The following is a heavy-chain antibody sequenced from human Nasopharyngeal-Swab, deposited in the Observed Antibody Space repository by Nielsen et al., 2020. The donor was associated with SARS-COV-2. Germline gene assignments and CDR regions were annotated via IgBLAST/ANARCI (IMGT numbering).Heavy chain of an antibody. CDR3: ARGRIAAAVADWYFDL. J-gene: IGHJ2*01. CDR1: GGSLSGYY. D-gene: IGHD6-13*01. Sequence: SETLSLTCAVFGGSLSGYYWSWIRQPPGKGLEWIGEINHSGSTSYNPSLGSRVTISVDTSNNQFSLMLTSVTAADTAVYYCARGRIAAAVADWYFDLWGRGTLVTVSS. CDR2: INHSGST. V-gene: IGHV4-34*01.